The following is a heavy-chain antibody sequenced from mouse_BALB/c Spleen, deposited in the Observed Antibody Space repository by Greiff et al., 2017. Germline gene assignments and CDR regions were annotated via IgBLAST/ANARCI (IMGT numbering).Heavy chain of an antibody. J-gene: IGHJ4*01. CDR1: GFTFTSYW. V-gene: IGHV1-7*01. D-gene: IGHD1-1*01. CDR3: ARSFYYNGSSYAMDY. CDR2: INPSTGYT. Sequence: VQLQQSGAELAKPGASVKMSCKASGFTFTSYWMHWVKQRPGQGLEWIGYINPSTGYTEYNKKFKDVATLTADKSTSTDYMQLSSLTSEDSAVYYCARSFYYNGSSYAMDYWGEGTSVTVSS.